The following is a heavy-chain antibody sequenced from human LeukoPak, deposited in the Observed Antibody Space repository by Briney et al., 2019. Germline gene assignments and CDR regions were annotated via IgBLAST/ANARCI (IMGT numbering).Heavy chain of an antibody. CDR1: GGSISSGGYY. Sequence: SQTLSLTCTVSGGSISSGGYYWSWIRQHPGKGLEWIGYIYYSGSTYYNPSLKSRVTISVDTSKNQLSLKLSSVTAADTAVYYCARGRYCSGGSCYSEVDYWGQGTLVTVSS. CDR3: ARGRYCSGGSCYSEVDY. D-gene: IGHD2-15*01. V-gene: IGHV4-31*03. J-gene: IGHJ4*02. CDR2: IYYSGST.